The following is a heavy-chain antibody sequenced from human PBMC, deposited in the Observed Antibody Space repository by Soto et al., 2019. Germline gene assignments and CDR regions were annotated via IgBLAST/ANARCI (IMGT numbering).Heavy chain of an antibody. Sequence: QVQLVQSGAEVKKPGSSVKVSCKASGGTFSSYTISWVRQAPGQGLEWMGRIIPILGIANYAQQFQGRVKITADKSTSTAYMELRSLRSEDTAVYYCARGYCSSTSCYYYYYMDVWGKGTTVTVSS. D-gene: IGHD2-2*01. CDR2: IIPILGIA. J-gene: IGHJ6*03. CDR1: GGTFSSYT. V-gene: IGHV1-69*02. CDR3: ARGYCSSTSCYYYYYMDV.